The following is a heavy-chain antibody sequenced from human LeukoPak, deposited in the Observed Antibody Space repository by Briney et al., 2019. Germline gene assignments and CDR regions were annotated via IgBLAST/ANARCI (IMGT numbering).Heavy chain of an antibody. V-gene: IGHV1-2*02. J-gene: IGHJ5*02. D-gene: IGHD3-22*01. CDR2: INPNSGGT. CDR1: GYTFTGYY. CDR3: ARVKGPEHYYDCSNWFDP. Sequence: ASVKVSCKASGYTFTGYYMHWVRQAPGQGLEWMGWINPNSGGTNYAQKFQGRVTMTRDTSISTAYMELSRLRSDDTAVYYCARVKGPEHYYDCSNWFDPWGQGTLVTVSS.